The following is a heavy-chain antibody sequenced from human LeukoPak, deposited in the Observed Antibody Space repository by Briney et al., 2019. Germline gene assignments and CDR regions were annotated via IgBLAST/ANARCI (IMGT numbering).Heavy chain of an antibody. V-gene: IGHV4-59*08. D-gene: IGHD3-22*01. J-gene: IGHJ6*02. CDR2: IYYSGST. Sequence: PSETLSLTCTVSGDSISSYYWSWIRQPPGKGLEWIGDIYYSGSTNYKPSLKSRITISVDTSKKQFSLKLNSVTAADTAVYYCARNPGYYMDVWGQGTTVTVSS. CDR1: GDSISSYY. CDR3: ARNPGYYMDV.